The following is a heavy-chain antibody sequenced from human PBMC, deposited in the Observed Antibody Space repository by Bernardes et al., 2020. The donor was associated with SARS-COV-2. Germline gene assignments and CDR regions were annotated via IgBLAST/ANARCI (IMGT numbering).Heavy chain of an antibody. J-gene: IGHJ4*02. CDR3: ARDLDAVIVVVPAVLDY. CDR2: INPNSGGT. D-gene: IGHD2-2*01. CDR1: GYTFTGYY. Sequence: ASVKVSCKASGYTFTGYYMHWVRQAPGQGLEWMGWINPNSGGTNYAQKFQGRVTMTRDTSISTAYMELSRLRSDDTAVYYCARDLDAVIVVVPAVLDYWGQGTLVTVSS. V-gene: IGHV1-2*02.